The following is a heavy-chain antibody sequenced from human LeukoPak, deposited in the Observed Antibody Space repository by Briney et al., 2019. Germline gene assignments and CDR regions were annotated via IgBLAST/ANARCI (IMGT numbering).Heavy chain of an antibody. J-gene: IGHJ4*02. CDR3: ARHGSGHDY. D-gene: IGHD3-10*01. V-gene: IGHV4-34*01. Sequence: AGTLSLTRAVYGGSFSGYYWSWIGQPPAKGLEWIGEINHSGSTNYNPSLKSRVTISVDTSKNQFSLKLSSVTAADTAVYYCARHGSGHDYWGQGTLVTVSS. CDR1: GGSFSGYY. CDR2: INHSGST.